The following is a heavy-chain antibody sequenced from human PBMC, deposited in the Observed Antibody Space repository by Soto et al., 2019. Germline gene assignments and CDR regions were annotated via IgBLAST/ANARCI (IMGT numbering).Heavy chain of an antibody. D-gene: IGHD6-19*01. CDR1: GFTFSSYW. J-gene: IGHJ4*02. CDR2: IKQDGSNK. CDR3: ARVEGQWLVRESMGY. V-gene: IGHV3-7*01. Sequence: GGSLRLSCAASGFTFSSYWMSWVRQAPGKGLEWVANIKQDGSNKYYADSVKGRFTISRDNSKNTLYLQMNSLRAEDTAVYYCARVEGQWLVRESMGYWGQGTLVTVSS.